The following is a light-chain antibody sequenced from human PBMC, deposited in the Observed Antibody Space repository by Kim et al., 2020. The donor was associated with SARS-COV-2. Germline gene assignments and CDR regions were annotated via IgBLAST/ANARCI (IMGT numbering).Light chain of an antibody. Sequence: VTLGPPASISFRSSQSLGTNFQWFQQRPGQSPRRLIYDVSKRDSGVPDRFSGSGSGIDCTLEISRVEAEDVGVYYCMQATYWPRTFGQGTKVDIK. CDR1: QSLGTN. CDR2: DVS. J-gene: IGKJ1*01. CDR3: MQATYWPRT. V-gene: IGKV2-30*01.